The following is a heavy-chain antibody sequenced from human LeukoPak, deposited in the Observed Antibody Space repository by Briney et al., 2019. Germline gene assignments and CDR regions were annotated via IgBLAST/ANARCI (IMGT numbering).Heavy chain of an antibody. Sequence: GGSLRLSCAASGFTVSSNYMGWVRQAPGKGLEWVSVIYSGGDTYYADSVKGRFTISRDNSKNMIYLEMSSLKAEDTAVYYCAKERSLEIAVAGTIFNYWGQGTLVTVSS. CDR1: GFTVSSNY. V-gene: IGHV3-66*01. J-gene: IGHJ4*02. CDR3: AKERSLEIAVAGTIFNY. D-gene: IGHD6-19*01. CDR2: IYSGGDT.